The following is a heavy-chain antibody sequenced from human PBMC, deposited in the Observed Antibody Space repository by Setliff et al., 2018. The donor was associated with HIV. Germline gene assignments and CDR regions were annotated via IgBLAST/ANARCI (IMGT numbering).Heavy chain of an antibody. CDR2: IIPILGIA. Sequence: SVKVSCKASGYTFTSYYMHWVRQAPGQGLEWMGGIIPILGIANYAQKFQGRATITADKSTSTAYMELSSLRSEDTAVYYCARDHYGSGSYSYFDYWGQGTLVTVSS. V-gene: IGHV1-69*10. J-gene: IGHJ4*02. CDR3: ARDHYGSGSYSYFDY. D-gene: IGHD3-10*01. CDR1: GYTFTSYY.